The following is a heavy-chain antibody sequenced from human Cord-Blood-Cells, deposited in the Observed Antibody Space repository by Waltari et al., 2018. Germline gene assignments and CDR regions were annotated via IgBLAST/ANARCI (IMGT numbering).Heavy chain of an antibody. D-gene: IGHD3-3*01. V-gene: IGHV3-48*02. CDR2: ISSSSSTI. J-gene: IGHJ4*02. CDR1: GFPFSSYS. Sequence: VQPGGSLRLSCAASGFPFSSYSMNWVRQAPGKGLEWFSYISSSSSTIYYADSVKGRFTISRDNAKNSLYLQMNSLRDEDTAVYYCASLGFWSGYYSATFDYWGQGTLVTVSS. CDR3: ASLGFWSGYYSATFDY.